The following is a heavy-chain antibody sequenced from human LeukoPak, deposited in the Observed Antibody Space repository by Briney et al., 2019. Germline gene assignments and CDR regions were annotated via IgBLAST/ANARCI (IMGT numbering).Heavy chain of an antibody. Sequence: GGSLRLSCAGSGFTFSNSWMGWVRQAPGKGLEWVAVISYDGSNKYYADSVKGRFTISRDNSKNTLYLQMNSLRAEDTAVYYCARPKDSSGYYDYWGQGTLVTVSS. CDR3: ARPKDSSGYYDY. CDR1: GFTFSNSW. CDR2: ISYDGSNK. J-gene: IGHJ4*02. D-gene: IGHD3-22*01. V-gene: IGHV3-30-3*01.